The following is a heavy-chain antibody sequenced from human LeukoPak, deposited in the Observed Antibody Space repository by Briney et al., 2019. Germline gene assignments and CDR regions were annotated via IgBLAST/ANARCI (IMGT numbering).Heavy chain of an antibody. V-gene: IGHV3-23*01. CDR2: ISGSGGST. D-gene: IGHD3-22*01. J-gene: IGHJ4*02. Sequence: GGSLRLSCAASGFTFSSYAMNRVRQAPGKGLEWVSAISGSGGSTYYADSVKGRFTISRDNSKNTLYLQMNSLRAEDTAVYYCAKVAYYYDSSGYSPDYWGQGTLVTVSS. CDR3: AKVAYYYDSSGYSPDY. CDR1: GFTFSSYA.